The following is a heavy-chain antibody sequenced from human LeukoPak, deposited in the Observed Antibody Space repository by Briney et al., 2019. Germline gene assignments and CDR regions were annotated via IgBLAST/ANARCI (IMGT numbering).Heavy chain of an antibody. CDR2: INPSGGST. CDR3: ARDRGGPSGSHAPCFDY. J-gene: IGHJ4*02. D-gene: IGHD1-26*01. Sequence: VASVKVSCKASGYTFTSYYMHWVRQAPGQGLEWMGIINPSGGSTSYAQKFQGRVTMTRDTSTSTVYMELSSLRSEDTAVYYCARDRGGPSGSHAPCFDYWGQGTLVTVSS. V-gene: IGHV1-46*01. CDR1: GYTFTSYY.